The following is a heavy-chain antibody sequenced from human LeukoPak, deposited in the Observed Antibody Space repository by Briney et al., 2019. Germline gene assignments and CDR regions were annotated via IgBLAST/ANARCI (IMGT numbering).Heavy chain of an antibody. CDR1: GGTFSSYA. J-gene: IGHJ3*02. V-gene: IGHV1-69*04. D-gene: IGHD3-22*01. CDR2: IIPILGIA. Sequence: SVKVSCMASGGTFSSYAISWVRQAPGQGLEWMGRIIPILGIANYAQKFQGRVTITADKSTSTAYMELSSLRSEDTAVYYCARGQADYYDSSGYAAFDIWGQGTMVTVSS. CDR3: ARGQADYYDSSGYAAFDI.